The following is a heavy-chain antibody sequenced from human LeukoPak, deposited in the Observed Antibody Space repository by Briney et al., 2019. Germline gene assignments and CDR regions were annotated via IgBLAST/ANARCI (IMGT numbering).Heavy chain of an antibody. CDR3: AREKGYGGNYGYYYYMDV. D-gene: IGHD4-23*01. J-gene: IGHJ6*03. V-gene: IGHV1-69*05. Sequence: AASVKVSCKASGGTFSSFGISWVRQAPGQGLEWMGGIIPIFDTAIYAQKFQGRVTITTDESTSTAYMELSSLRSEDTAVYYCAREKGYGGNYGYYYYMDVWGKGTTVTVSS. CDR2: IIPIFDTA. CDR1: GGTFSSFG.